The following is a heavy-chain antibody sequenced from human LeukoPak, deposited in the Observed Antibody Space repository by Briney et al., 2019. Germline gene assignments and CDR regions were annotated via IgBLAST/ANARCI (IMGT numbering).Heavy chain of an antibody. CDR3: ARHGRAYGDYVPPGY. D-gene: IGHD4-17*01. J-gene: IGHJ4*02. V-gene: IGHV4-59*08. CDR1: GGSTSSYY. CDR2: IYYSGST. Sequence: PSETLSLTCTASGGSTSSYYWSRIRQPPGKGLEWIGYIYYSGSTNYNPSLKSRVTISVDTSKNQFSLKLRSVTAADTAVYYCARHGRAYGDYVPPGYWGQGTLVTVSS.